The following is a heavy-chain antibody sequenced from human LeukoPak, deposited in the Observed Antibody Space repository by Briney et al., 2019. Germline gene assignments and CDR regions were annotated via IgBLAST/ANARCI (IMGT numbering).Heavy chain of an antibody. D-gene: IGHD3-3*01. CDR3: ARGPPQFAFGVVTFPFQR. J-gene: IGHJ1*01. CDR2: VYYGRSP. CDR1: GDSISRSTYY. V-gene: IGHV4-39*01. Sequence: SETLSLTCTVSGDSISRSTYYWAWIRQPPGKGLEWIGSVYYGRSPYFNPSLESRATISVDTSKNQFSLKLSSVTAADTAVYYCARGPPQFAFGVVTFPFQRWGQGTLVTVSS.